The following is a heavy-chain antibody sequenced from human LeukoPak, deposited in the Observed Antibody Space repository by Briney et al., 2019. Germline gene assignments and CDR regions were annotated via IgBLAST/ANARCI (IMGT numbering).Heavy chain of an antibody. Sequence: PGGSLRLSCAASGFTFSDYYMSWIRQAPGKGLVWVSYISGSGSHTTYADSVRGRFTISRDNAKNSLSLQVNSLRADDTAVYYCARVGSTVAAGTPDYRGQGTLVTVSS. V-gene: IGHV3-11*06. CDR3: ARVGSTVAAGTPDY. J-gene: IGHJ4*02. D-gene: IGHD6-13*01. CDR2: ISGSGSHT. CDR1: GFTFSDYY.